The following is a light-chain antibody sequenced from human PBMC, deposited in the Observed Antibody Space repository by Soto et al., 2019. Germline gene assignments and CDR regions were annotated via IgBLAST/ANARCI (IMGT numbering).Light chain of an antibody. CDR2: DVS. J-gene: IGKJ4*01. CDR3: QQRRNWPLT. Sequence: EIVLTQSPATLSLSPGERATLSCRASHNVDSYLTWYQQRPGQAPRLLIYDVSKRATGITVRFSGSGSGTDFTLTISSLELEDVAIYYCQQRRNWPLTFGGGTKVEIK. V-gene: IGKV3-11*01. CDR1: HNVDSY.